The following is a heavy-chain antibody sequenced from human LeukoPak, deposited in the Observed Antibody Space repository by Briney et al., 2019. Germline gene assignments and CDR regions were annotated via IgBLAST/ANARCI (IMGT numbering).Heavy chain of an antibody. CDR3: AREDHSNYNY. CDR2: IKQDGGER. CDR1: GFTFSSYW. Sequence: PGGSLRLSCTVSGFTFSSYWMSWVRQAPGKGLEGVANIKQDGGERFYVDSVKGRFTISRDNAKNSLYLQMNSLRVEDTAVYYCAREDHSNYNYWGQGTLVTVSS. D-gene: IGHD4-11*01. V-gene: IGHV3-7*01. J-gene: IGHJ4*02.